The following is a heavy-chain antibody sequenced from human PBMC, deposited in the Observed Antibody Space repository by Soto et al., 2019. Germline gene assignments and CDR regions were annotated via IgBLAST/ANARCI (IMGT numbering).Heavy chain of an antibody. Sequence: QLQLQESGPGLVKPSETLSLTCTVSGGSISSSSYYWGWIRQPPGKGLEWIGSIYHSGSTYYNPSLKRXXTXSVXTSKNQFSLKLSSVTAADTAVYYCARQGAIAAFDYWGQGTLVTVSS. CDR2: IYHSGST. CDR1: GGSISSSSYY. V-gene: IGHV4-39*01. J-gene: IGHJ4*02. D-gene: IGHD6-13*01. CDR3: ARQGAIAAFDY.